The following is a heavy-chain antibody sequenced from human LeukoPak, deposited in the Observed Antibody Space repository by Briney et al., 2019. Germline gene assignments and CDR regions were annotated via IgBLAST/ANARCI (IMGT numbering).Heavy chain of an antibody. D-gene: IGHD2-21*02. Sequence: PSETLSLTCTVSGGSISSYYWSWIRQPPGKGLEWIGYIYYSGSTNYNPSLKSRFTISVDTSKNQFSLKLSSVTAADTAVYYCARDVYCGGDCSYFDYWGQGTLVTVSS. CDR2: IYYSGST. J-gene: IGHJ4*02. V-gene: IGHV4-59*01. CDR1: GGSISSYY. CDR3: ARDVYCGGDCSYFDY.